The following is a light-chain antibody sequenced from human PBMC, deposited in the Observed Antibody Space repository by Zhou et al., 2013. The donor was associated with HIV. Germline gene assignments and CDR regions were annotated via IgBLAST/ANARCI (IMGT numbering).Light chain of an antibody. CDR1: RDIKTS. CDR3: QQYDHLPSIT. Sequence: DIQMTQSPSSLSASVGDRVTITCQASRDIKTSLNWFQQKPGKAPKVLIYDASVLVTGVPSRFSGSGSGTDFTFTITSLQPEDFATYYCQQYDHLPSITFGQGTRLDIK. J-gene: IGKJ5*01. V-gene: IGKV1-33*01. CDR2: DAS.